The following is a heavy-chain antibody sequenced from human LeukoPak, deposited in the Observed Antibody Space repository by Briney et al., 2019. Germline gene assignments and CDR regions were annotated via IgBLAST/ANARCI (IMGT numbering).Heavy chain of an antibody. CDR3: ARDRPNMITFGGVIVSGPYYFDY. CDR2: ISAYNGNT. J-gene: IGHJ4*02. Sequence: ASVKVSCKASGYTFSSYGISWVRQAPGQGLEWMGWISAYNGNTNYAQKLQGRVTMTTDTSTSTAYMELRSLRSDDTAVYYCARDRPNMITFGGVIVSGPYYFDYWGRGTLVTVSS. CDR1: GYTFSSYG. V-gene: IGHV1-18*01. D-gene: IGHD3-16*02.